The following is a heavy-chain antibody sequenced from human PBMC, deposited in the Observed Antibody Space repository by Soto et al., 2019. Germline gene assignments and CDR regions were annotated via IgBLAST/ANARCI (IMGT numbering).Heavy chain of an antibody. Sequence: VQLVESGGGVVQPGRSLRLSCAASGFTFSSYGIQWVRQAPGKGLEWVAVISYDGSLIYYADSVKGRFTISRDNSKNTLYLQMNSLRVEDTAVYYCAKEYTLYNSGWFFDYWGQGTLVTVSS. CDR3: AKEYTLYNSGWFFDY. D-gene: IGHD6-19*01. CDR1: GFTFSSYG. CDR2: ISYDGSLI. J-gene: IGHJ4*02. V-gene: IGHV3-30*18.